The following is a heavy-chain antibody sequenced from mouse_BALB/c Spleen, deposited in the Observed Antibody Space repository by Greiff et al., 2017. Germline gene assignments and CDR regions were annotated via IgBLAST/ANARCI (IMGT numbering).Heavy chain of an antibody. CDR2: IYPGGGYT. Sequence: QVQLKESGPELVKPGALVKISCKASGYTFTNYWLGWVKQRPGHGLEWIGDIYPGGGYTNYNEKFKGKATLTADTSSSTAYMQLSSLTSEDSAVYFCARSGYGNYVGYFDVWGAGTTVTVSS. V-gene: IGHV1-63*02. CDR1: GYTFTNYW. D-gene: IGHD2-10*02. CDR3: ARSGYGNYVGYFDV. J-gene: IGHJ1*01.